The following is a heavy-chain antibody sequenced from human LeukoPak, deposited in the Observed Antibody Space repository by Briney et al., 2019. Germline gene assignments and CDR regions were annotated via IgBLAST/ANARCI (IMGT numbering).Heavy chain of an antibody. CDR3: AKVDGSGSLYFDY. CDR1: GFTFSSYA. D-gene: IGHD3-10*01. CDR2: ISGSGGST. Sequence: GGSLRLSCAASGFTFSSYAMSWVHQAPGKGLEWVSAISGSGGSTYYADSVKGRFTISRDNSKNTLYLQMNSLRAEDTAVYYCAKVDGSGSLYFDYWGQGTLVTVSS. V-gene: IGHV3-23*01. J-gene: IGHJ4*02.